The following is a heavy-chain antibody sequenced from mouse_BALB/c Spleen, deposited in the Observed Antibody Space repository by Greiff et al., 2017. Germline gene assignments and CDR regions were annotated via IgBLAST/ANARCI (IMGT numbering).Heavy chain of an antibody. Sequence: VQLKESGPDLVKPSQSLSLTCTVTGYSITSGYSWPWIRQFPGNKLEWMGYIHYSGSTNYNPYLKSRISITRDTSKNQFFLQLNSVTTEDTATYYSARGGGSSYVWFAYWGRGTLVTVSA. J-gene: IGHJ3*01. CDR3: ARGGGSSYVWFAY. CDR1: GYSITSGYS. V-gene: IGHV3-1*02. D-gene: IGHD1-1*01. CDR2: IHYSGST.